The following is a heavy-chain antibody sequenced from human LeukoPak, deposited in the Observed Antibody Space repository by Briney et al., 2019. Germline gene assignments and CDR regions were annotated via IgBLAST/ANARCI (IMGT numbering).Heavy chain of an antibody. V-gene: IGHV4-34*01. CDR2: ITHSGST. J-gene: IGHJ4*02. CDR3: ARDSSSWNNFDH. Sequence: SETLSLTCAVSGGSLSGYYWSWIRQPPRKGLEWIGEITHSGSTNYNPSLKSRVTISVDTSKNQVSLRLSSVTAADTAVYYCARDSSSWNNFDHWGQGTLVTVSS. D-gene: IGHD6-13*01. CDR1: GGSLSGYY.